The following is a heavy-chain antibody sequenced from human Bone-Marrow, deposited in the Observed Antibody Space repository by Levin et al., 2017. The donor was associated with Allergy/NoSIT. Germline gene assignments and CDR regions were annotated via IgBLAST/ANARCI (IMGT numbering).Heavy chain of an antibody. CDR3: ARSKFPPDYYDSSGYESGAFDY. J-gene: IGHJ4*02. CDR2: IYSGGST. V-gene: IGHV3-66*01. D-gene: IGHD3-22*01. CDR1: GFTVSSNY. Sequence: GGSLRLSCAASGFTVSSNYMSWVRQAPGKGLEWVSVIYSGGSTYYADSVKGRFTISRDNSKNTLYLQMNSLRAEDTAVYYCARSKFPPDYYDSSGYESGAFDYWGQGTLVTVSS.